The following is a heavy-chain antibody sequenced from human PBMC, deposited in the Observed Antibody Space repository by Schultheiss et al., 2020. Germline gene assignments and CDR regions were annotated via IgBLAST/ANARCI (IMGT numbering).Heavy chain of an antibody. CDR1: GFTFSSYA. CDR3: TTDGGHIVVVTEFDY. V-gene: IGHV3-9*01. D-gene: IGHD2-21*02. Sequence: GGSLRLSCAASGFTFSSYAMSWVRQAPGKGLEWVSGISWNSGSIGYADSVKGRFTISRDNAKNTLYLQMNSLKTEDTAVYYCTTDGGHIVVVTEFDYWGQGTLVTVSA. CDR2: ISWNSGSI. J-gene: IGHJ4*02.